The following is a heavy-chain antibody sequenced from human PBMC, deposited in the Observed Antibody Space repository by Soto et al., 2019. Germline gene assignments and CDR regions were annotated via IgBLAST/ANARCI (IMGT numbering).Heavy chain of an antibody. Sequence: PSETLSLTCAVYGGSFSGYYWSWIRQPPGKGLEWIGEINHSGSTNYNPSLKSRVTISVDTSKNQFSLKLSSVTAADTALFYCARVIGRIAAPPWWFDYWGQGTLVTVSS. D-gene: IGHD6-6*01. CDR3: ARVIGRIAAPPWWFDY. J-gene: IGHJ4*02. CDR1: GGSFSGYY. CDR2: INHSGST. V-gene: IGHV4-34*01.